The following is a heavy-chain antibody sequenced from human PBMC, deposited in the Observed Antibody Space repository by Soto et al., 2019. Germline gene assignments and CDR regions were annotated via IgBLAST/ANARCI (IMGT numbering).Heavy chain of an antibody. CDR2: INHSGST. J-gene: IGHJ4*02. V-gene: IGHV4-34*01. CDR3: ARTIAAAGPFGY. Sequence: SETLSLTCAVYGGSFSGYYWSWIRQPPGKGLEWIGEINHSGSTNYNPSLKSRVTISVDTSKNQFSPKLSSVTAADTAVYYCARTIAAAGPFGYWGQGTLVT. D-gene: IGHD6-13*01. CDR1: GGSFSGYY.